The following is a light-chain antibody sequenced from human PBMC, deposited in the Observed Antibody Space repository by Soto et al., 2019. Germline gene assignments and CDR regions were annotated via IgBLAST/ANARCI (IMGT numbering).Light chain of an antibody. V-gene: IGKV1-6*02. J-gene: IGKJ1*01. CDR2: PAS. Sequence: IQMTQSPASLSASVGDRVTITCRASQGIRNALGWYQQKPGKAPKLLIYPASSLQSGVPSRFSGSGSGTDFTLTISSLQPEDFAPYYCLQDYNYPRTFGQGTKVDIK. CDR3: LQDYNYPRT. CDR1: QGIRNA.